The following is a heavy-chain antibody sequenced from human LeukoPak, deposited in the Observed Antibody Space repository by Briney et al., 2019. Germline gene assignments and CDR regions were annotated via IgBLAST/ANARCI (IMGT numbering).Heavy chain of an antibody. J-gene: IGHJ1*01. Sequence: SETLSLTCAVSGGSFSGYYWSWIRQPPGKGLEWIGEINHSGSTNYTPSLKSRVTISVDTSKNQFSLKLNSVTAEDTAVYYCATSSDLPSDSSGYWFQHWGQGTLVTVSS. CDR2: INHSGST. CDR1: GGSFSGYY. D-gene: IGHD3-22*01. V-gene: IGHV4-34*01. CDR3: ATSSDLPSDSSGYWFQH.